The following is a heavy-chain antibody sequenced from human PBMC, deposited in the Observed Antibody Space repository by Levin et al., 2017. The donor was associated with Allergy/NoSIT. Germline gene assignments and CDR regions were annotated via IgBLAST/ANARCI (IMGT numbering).Heavy chain of an antibody. CDR3: ARLYYYGSGSDFDY. Sequence: SQTLSLPCTVSGGSISSYYWSWVRQPPGKGLEWIGYIYYSGSTNYNPSLKSRVTMSLDTSKNQFSLKLSSVTAADTAVYYCARLYYYGSGSDFDYWGQGTLVTVSS. D-gene: IGHD3-10*01. V-gene: IGHV4-59*01. J-gene: IGHJ4*02. CDR2: IYYSGST. CDR1: GGSISSYY.